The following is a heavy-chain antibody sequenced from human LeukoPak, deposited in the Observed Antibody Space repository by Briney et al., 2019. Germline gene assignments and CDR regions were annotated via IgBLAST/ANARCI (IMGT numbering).Heavy chain of an antibody. CDR2: LSGSGSST. J-gene: IGHJ4*02. CDR3: AKRFISSPFDY. Sequence: GGSLRLSCAASGFTFSSYAMTWVRQGPGKGLEWVSCLSGSGSSTYYADSVKGRFTISRDNSKNTLYLQMNSLRAEDTAVYYCAKRFISSPFDYWGQGTLVPVSS. CDR1: GFTFSSYA. V-gene: IGHV3-23*01. D-gene: IGHD6-13*01.